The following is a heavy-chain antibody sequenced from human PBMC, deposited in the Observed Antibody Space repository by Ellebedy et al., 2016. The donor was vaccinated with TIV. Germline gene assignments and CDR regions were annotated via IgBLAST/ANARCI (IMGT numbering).Heavy chain of an antibody. D-gene: IGHD3-16*01. CDR2: IWFDASNQ. CDR3: ANLYHSSRNY. J-gene: IGHJ4*02. Sequence: GESLKISCAASGFTFSSSAMSWVRQAPGKGLEWLAVIWFDASNQYYTDSVKGRFTVSRDNSKNTLYLQMNSLRAEDTAVYYCANLYHSSRNYWGQGTLVTVSS. V-gene: IGHV3-33*08. CDR1: GFTFSSSA.